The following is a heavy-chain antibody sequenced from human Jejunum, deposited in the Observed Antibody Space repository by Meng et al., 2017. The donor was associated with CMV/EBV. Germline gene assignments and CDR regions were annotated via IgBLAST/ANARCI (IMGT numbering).Heavy chain of an antibody. J-gene: IGHJ4*02. CDR2: VNEDEDEK. CDR1: RNCW. CDR3: ARGRWDIVVLPAGYYFDY. D-gene: IGHD2-2*01. V-gene: IGHV3-7*01. Sequence: RNCWMSWGRQAPGKGLEWVANVNEDEDEKTFVDSVKGRFTISRDNAKNSLYLQMSSLRVEDTAVYYCARGRWDIVVLPAGYYFDYWGQGTRVTVSS.